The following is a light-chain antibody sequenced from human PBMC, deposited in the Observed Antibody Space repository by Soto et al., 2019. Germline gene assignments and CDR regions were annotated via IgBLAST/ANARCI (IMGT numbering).Light chain of an antibody. Sequence: DIQMTQSPSSLSAYVGDRVTITCQASQYISNYLNWYQQKPGKAPKLLIYDASNLETGVPSRFSGSGSGTDFTFTISSLQPEDIATYYCQQYDNLPYTFGQGTKLEIK. J-gene: IGKJ2*01. CDR2: DAS. CDR3: QQYDNLPYT. V-gene: IGKV1-33*01. CDR1: QYISNY.